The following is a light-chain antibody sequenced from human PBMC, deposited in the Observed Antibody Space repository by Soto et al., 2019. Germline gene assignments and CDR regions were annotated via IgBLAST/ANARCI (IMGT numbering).Light chain of an antibody. J-gene: IGKJ4*01. V-gene: IGKV3-15*01. CDR3: QQYGSSPVT. CDR1: QSVSSN. Sequence: EIVMTQSPATLSVSPGERATLSCRASQSVSSNLAWYQQKPGQAPRLLIYGASTRATGIPARFSGSGSGTEFTLTISSLQSEDFAVYYCQQYGSSPVTFGGGTKV. CDR2: GAS.